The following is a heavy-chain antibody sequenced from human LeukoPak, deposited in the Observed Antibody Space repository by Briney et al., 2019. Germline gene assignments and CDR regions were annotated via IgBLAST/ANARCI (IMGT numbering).Heavy chain of an antibody. D-gene: IGHD2-2*01. J-gene: IGHJ6*03. Sequence: PSETLSLTCTVSGGSISSYYWSWIRQPPGKGLEWIGYIYYSGSTNYNPSLKSRVTISVDTSKNQFSLKLSSVTAADTAVYYCARARYTVVPAANYYYYYMDVWGKGTTVTVSS. CDR1: GGSISSYY. CDR3: ARARYTVVPAANYYYYYMDV. CDR2: IYYSGST. V-gene: IGHV4-59*01.